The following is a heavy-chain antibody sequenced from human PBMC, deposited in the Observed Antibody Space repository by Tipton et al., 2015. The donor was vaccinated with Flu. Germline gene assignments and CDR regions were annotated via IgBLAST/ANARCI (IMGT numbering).Heavy chain of an antibody. D-gene: IGHD3-3*01. CDR2: IHYSGNS. CDR3: ATDLSHDHDAFAI. CDR1: GGSVSSGSYY. Sequence: TLSLTCTVSGGSVSSGSYYWSWIRRPPGKGLEWIGYIHYSGNSKYNPSLKSRVTISLDTSKNQFSLKLSSVTAADTAVYYCATDLSHDHDAFAIWGQGTMVTVSS. J-gene: IGHJ3*02. V-gene: IGHV4-61*01.